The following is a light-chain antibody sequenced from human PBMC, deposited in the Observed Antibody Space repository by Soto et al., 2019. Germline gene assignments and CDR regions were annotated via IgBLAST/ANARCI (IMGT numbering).Light chain of an antibody. CDR3: QQYGSALYT. J-gene: IGKJ2*01. Sequence: EIVLTQSPGTLSLSPGERATLSCRASQSVSSSYLAWYQQKPGQAPRLLIYGASSRATGIPDRFSGSGSGTDFTLTISRLEPEDVSVYYCQQYGSALYTFGQGPKVDI. CDR1: QSVSSSY. CDR2: GAS. V-gene: IGKV3-20*01.